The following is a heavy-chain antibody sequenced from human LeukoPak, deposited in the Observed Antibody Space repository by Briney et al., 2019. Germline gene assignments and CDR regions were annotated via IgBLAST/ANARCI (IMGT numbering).Heavy chain of an antibody. CDR2: IKQDGSEK. J-gene: IGHJ6*03. D-gene: IGHD3-16*01. Sequence: TGGSLRLSCAASGFTFSSYWMSWVRQAPGKGLEWVANIKQDGSEKYYVDSVKGRFTISRDNAKNSLYLQMNSLRAEDTAVYYCARAGLQYYYHMDVWGKGTTVTVSS. CDR1: GFTFSSYW. CDR3: ARAGLQYYYHMDV. V-gene: IGHV3-7*01.